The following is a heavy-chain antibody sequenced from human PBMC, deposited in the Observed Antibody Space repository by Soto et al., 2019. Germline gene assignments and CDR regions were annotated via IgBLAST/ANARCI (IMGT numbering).Heavy chain of an antibody. CDR1: GFTFSSYW. CDR3: TTGSTSTKNY. J-gene: IGHJ4*02. D-gene: IGHD6-6*01. CDR2: ISSDGSGT. V-gene: IGHV3-74*01. Sequence: EVQLVESGGGLVQPGGSLRLSCAASGFTFSSYWMHWVRQAPGKGLVWVSCISSDGSGTTYADSVKGRFTVSRDNAKNTLYLQMNSLKIEDTAVYYCTTGSTSTKNYWGQGTLVTVSS.